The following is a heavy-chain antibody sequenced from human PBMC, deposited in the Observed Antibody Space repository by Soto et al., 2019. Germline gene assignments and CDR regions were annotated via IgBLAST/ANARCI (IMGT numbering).Heavy chain of an antibody. CDR3: ATAKRALWEAIRNSAFDI. J-gene: IGHJ3*02. V-gene: IGHV4-59*11. CDR2: VYYSGSP. Sequence: QVQLQQSGPGLVKPSETLSLTCTVTGGSLSSHYWNWIRQSPGKGLEWIGDVYYSGSPNYNPSLESRVTISVDTSKNQVSLKLRSVTAADTAMYFCATAKRALWEAIRNSAFDIWGQGTMVTVSS. CDR1: GGSLSSHY. D-gene: IGHD1-7*01.